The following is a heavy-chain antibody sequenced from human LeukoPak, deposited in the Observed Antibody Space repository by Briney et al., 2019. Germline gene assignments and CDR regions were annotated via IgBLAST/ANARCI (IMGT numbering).Heavy chain of an antibody. CDR1: GFTFSDHA. V-gene: IGHV3-23*01. Sequence: GSLRLSCAASGFTFSDHAMSWVRQTPAKGLESVSSISAGGDRTHYADSVKGRFTVSRDNSKNTLYLHMNSLRAEDTAVYFCANRFSYGPNEYFDYWGQGTLVTVSS. CDR2: ISAGGDRT. J-gene: IGHJ4*02. D-gene: IGHD5-18*01. CDR3: ANRFSYGPNEYFDY.